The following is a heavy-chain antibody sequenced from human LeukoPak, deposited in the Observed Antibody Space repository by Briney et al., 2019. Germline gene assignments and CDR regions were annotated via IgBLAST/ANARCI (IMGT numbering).Heavy chain of an antibody. J-gene: IGHJ3*02. D-gene: IGHD2-2*01. CDR3: ARAVVANSWDAFDI. Sequence: SETLSLTCAVYGGSFSGYYWSWIRQPPGKGLEWIGEINHSGSTNYNPSLKSRVTISVDTSKNQFSLKLSSVTAADTAVYYCARAVVANSWDAFDIWGQGTMVTVSS. V-gene: IGHV4-34*01. CDR1: GGSFSGYY. CDR2: INHSGST.